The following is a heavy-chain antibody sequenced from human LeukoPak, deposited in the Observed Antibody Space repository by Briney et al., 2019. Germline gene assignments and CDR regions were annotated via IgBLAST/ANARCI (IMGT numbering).Heavy chain of an antibody. CDR1: GGSISSYY. CDR3: ARGFGVPAAIRYYYYYMDV. J-gene: IGHJ6*03. CDR2: IYYSGST. D-gene: IGHD2-2*02. Sequence: SETLPLTCTVSGGSISSYYWSWIRQPPGKGLEWIGYIYYSGSTNYNPSLKSRVTISVDTSKNQFSLKLSSVTAADTAVYYCARGFGVPAAIRYYYYYMDVWGKGTTVTVSS. V-gene: IGHV4-59*01.